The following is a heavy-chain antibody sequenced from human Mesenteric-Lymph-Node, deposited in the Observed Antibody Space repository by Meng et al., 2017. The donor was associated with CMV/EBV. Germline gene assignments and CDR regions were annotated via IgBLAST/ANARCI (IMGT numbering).Heavy chain of an antibody. V-gene: IGHV3-53*01. CDR2: IYSGGST. Sequence: SGFTVSSNYLSWVRQAPGKGLEWVSLIYSGGSTYYADSVKDRFTISRDNSKNTLYLQMSSLRAADTAVYYCERASFAEYSSPYFFDYWGQGTLVTVSS. D-gene: IGHD6-6*01. J-gene: IGHJ4*02. CDR1: GFTVSSNY. CDR3: ERASFAEYSSPYFFDY.